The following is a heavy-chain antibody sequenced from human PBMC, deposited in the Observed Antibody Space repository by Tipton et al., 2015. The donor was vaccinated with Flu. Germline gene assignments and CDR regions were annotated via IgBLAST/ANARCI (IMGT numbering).Heavy chain of an antibody. CDR2: FYYGGST. CDR1: GGSISSYY. J-gene: IGHJ4*02. V-gene: IGHV4-59*01. CDR3: ARVGYSSSWLPIDY. D-gene: IGHD6-13*01. Sequence: LRLSCTVSGGSISSYYWSWIRQPPGKGLEWIGFFYYGGSTTYNPSLKSRVTISGDTSKNQFSLKLSSVTAADTAVYYCARVGYSSSWLPIDYWGQGTLVTVFS.